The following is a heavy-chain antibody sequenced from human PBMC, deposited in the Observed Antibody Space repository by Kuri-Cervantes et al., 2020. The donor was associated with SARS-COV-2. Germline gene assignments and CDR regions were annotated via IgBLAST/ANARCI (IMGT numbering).Heavy chain of an antibody. CDR3: ARDLASTDIVVLDYYGMDV. CDR1: GYTFTSYA. J-gene: IGHJ6*02. V-gene: IGHV1-3*01. D-gene: IGHD2-15*01. Sequence: ASVKVSCKASGYTFTSYAMHWVRQAPGQRLEWMGWINAGNGNTNYAQKLQGRVTMTTDTSTSTAYMELRSLRSDDTAVYYCARDLASTDIVVLDYYGMDVWGQGTTVTVSS. CDR2: INAGNGNT.